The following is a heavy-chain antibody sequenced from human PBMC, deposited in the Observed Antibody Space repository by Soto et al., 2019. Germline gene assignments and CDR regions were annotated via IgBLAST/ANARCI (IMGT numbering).Heavy chain of an antibody. V-gene: IGHV1-69*02. Sequence: QVQLVQSGAEVKKPGSSVKVSCKASGGTFSSYTISWVRQAPGQGLEWMGRIIPILGIANYAQKFQGRVTITADKSTSTAYMELSSLRSEDTAVYYCARYEGGAGSTRTPHNICYWGQGTLVTVSS. CDR2: IIPILGIA. CDR1: GGTFSSYT. J-gene: IGHJ4*02. CDR3: ARYEGGAGSTRTPHNICY. D-gene: IGHD2-2*01.